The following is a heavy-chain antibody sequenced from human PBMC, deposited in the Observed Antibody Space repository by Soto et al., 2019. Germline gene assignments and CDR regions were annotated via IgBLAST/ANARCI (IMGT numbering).Heavy chain of an antibody. V-gene: IGHV3-30*18. CDR3: AKDLCWNYCYYYYGMDV. Sequence: GGSLRLACAASGFTFSSYGMDWVRQAPGRGLEWVAVISYDGSNKYYADSVKGRFTISRDNSKNTLYLQMNSPRAEDTAVYYCAKDLCWNYCYYYYGMDVWGQGTTVTVSS. D-gene: IGHD1-7*01. CDR1: GFTFSSYG. CDR2: ISYDGSNK. J-gene: IGHJ6*02.